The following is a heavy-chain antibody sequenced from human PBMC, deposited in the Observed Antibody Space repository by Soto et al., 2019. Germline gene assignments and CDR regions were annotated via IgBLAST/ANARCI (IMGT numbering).Heavy chain of an antibody. CDR2: IYYSGDT. V-gene: IGHV4-39*01. J-gene: IGHJ4*02. D-gene: IGHD2-8*01. CDR3: ARHPGYTVPTVYETHSFDY. Sequence: PSETLSLTCTVSGGSISSNNYYCGWIRQPPGKGLEWIGSIYYSGDTYYYPSLESRVTMSVDTSKSQFSLKLSSVTAADTAVYYCARHPGYTVPTVYETHSFDYWGQGIVVTVSS. CDR1: GGSISSNNYY.